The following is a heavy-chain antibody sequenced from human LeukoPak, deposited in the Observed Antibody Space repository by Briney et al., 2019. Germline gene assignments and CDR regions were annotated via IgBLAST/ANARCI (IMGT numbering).Heavy chain of an antibody. J-gene: IGHJ4*02. CDR3: AKEYYDFWSGYPHDY. D-gene: IGHD3-3*01. CDR1: DYSINSGYY. CDR2: ISGSGGST. V-gene: IGHV3-23*01. Sequence: ETLSLTCTVSDYSINSGYYWGWIRQPPGKGLEWVSAISGSGGSTYYTDSVKGRFTISRDNSKNTLYLQMNSLRAEDTAVYYCAKEYYDFWSGYPHDYWGQGTLVTVSS.